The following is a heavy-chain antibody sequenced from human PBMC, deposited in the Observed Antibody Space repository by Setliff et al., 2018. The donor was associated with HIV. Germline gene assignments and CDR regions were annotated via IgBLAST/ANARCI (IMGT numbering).Heavy chain of an antibody. CDR3: ARDPGGDTSGYLIYYYDY. D-gene: IGHD3-22*01. V-gene: IGHV4-34*01. J-gene: IGHJ4*02. Sequence: SETLSLTCAVFGGSFTDYYWIWIRQPPGKGLEWIGEINHSGSTHYNPSLKSRFTISRDNSKKTLYLQMNSLRAEDTAVYYCARDPGGDTSGYLIYYYDYWGQGTLVTVSS. CDR1: GGSFTDYY. CDR2: INHSGST.